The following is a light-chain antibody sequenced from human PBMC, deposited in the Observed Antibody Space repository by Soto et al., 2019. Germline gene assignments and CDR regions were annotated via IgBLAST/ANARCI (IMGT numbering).Light chain of an antibody. CDR2: GAS. CDR1: QSVSSN. J-gene: IGKJ1*01. V-gene: IGKV3-15*01. CDR3: KQYADWPRT. Sequence: EIVLTQSPATLSVSPGERATLSCRASQSVSSNLAWYQQKPGQAHRLLIYGASTRATGIQARFSGSGSGTEFTLTIRSLQSGDFAVYYCKQYADWPRTFGQGTKVDI.